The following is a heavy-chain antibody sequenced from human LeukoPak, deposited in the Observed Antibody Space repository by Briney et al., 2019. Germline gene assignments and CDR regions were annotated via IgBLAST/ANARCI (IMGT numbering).Heavy chain of an antibody. CDR1: GFTFDDYA. J-gene: IGHJ4*02. CDR3: AKDSAKKYDDY. Sequence: GGSLRLSCAASGFTFDDYAMHWVRQAPGKGLEWVSGISWNSGSIGYADSVKGRFTISRDNAKNSLYLQMNSLRAEDTAVYYCAKDSAKKYDDYWGEGTLVTVSS. D-gene: IGHD2/OR15-2a*01. V-gene: IGHV3-9*01. CDR2: ISWNSGSI.